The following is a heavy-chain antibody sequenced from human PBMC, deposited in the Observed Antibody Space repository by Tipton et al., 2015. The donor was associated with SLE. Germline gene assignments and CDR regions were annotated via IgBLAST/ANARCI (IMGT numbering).Heavy chain of an antibody. Sequence: TLSLTCTVSGGSISGYYWSWIRQPPGKGLEWIGYIYATGNTNYNPSLKSRVTISVDAFKDQLSLRLNSVTAADTAVYYCARSNIIEPGAFDIWGQGTMVTVSS. CDR1: GGSISGYY. CDR3: ARSNIIEPGAFDI. J-gene: IGHJ3*02. D-gene: IGHD3-10*01. CDR2: IYATGNT. V-gene: IGHV4-59*01.